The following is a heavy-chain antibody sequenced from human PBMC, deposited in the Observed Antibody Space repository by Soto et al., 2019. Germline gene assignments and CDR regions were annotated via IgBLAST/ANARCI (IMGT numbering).Heavy chain of an antibody. V-gene: IGHV1-69*06. D-gene: IGHD2-2*02. CDR2: IIPIFNST. CDR1: GSRFSNYV. Sequence: SVKVSCKVSGSRFSNYVISWVRQAPGHGLEWLGRIIPIFNSTKYAQSFQGRVTITADKSTSTASLELSSLRSDDTAVYYCAREGRGRKAGYNGLVSLGYWGQGTLVTV. J-gene: IGHJ4*02. CDR3: AREGRGRKAGYNGLVSLGY.